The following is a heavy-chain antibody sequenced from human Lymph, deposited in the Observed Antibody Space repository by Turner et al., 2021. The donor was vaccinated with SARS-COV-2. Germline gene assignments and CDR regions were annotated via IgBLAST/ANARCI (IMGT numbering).Heavy chain of an antibody. J-gene: IGHJ6*02. CDR2: MNPNSGNT. D-gene: IGHD1-26*01. Sequence: QVQLVQYGAEVKKPGASVRVSCKASGYTFTSYDINWVRQATGQGLEWMGWMNPNSGNTGYAQKFQGRATMTRNISISTDYMELSTLRSEDTAVYYCARGRYSGGGMDVWGQGTTVTVSS. V-gene: IGHV1-8*01. CDR1: GYTFTSYD. CDR3: ARGRYSGGGMDV.